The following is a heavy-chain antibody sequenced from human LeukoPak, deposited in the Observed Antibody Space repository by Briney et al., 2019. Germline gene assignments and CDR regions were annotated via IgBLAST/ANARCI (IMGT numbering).Heavy chain of an antibody. CDR3: NGRMTAVVYDFDY. D-gene: IGHD4-23*01. CDR2: IRTKDKSYET. CDR1: GFTFSGSA. V-gene: IGHV3-73*01. Sequence: GGSLRLSCAASGFTFSGSAIHWVRQAPGKGLEWVGRIRTKDKSYETTYAASVKGRFTISRDDSKNTAYLQMNSLKTEDTAVYYCNGRMTAVVYDFDYWGQGTLVTVSS. J-gene: IGHJ4*02.